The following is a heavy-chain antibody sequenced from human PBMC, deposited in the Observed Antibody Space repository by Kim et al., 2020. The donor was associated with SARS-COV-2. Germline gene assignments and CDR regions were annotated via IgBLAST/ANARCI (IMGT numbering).Heavy chain of an antibody. Sequence: GESLKISCEVSGYTFTSYWIGWVRQMPGKGLEWMGIIYPGDSDTKYSPSFQGRVTISADKSIRTAYLQWSSLKASDSAMYYCARSPYYFDSSGYYGFGYFDYWGQGTLVTVSS. CDR2: IYPGDSDT. J-gene: IGHJ4*02. CDR1: GYTFTSYW. CDR3: ARSPYYFDSSGYYGFGYFDY. V-gene: IGHV5-51*01. D-gene: IGHD3-22*01.